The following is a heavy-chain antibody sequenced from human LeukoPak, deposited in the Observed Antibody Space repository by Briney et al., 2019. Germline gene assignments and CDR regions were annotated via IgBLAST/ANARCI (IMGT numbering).Heavy chain of an antibody. D-gene: IGHD2-2*02. CDR3: ARDKYCSSTSCYRVFDY. J-gene: IGHJ4*02. CDR2: ISSSSSYI. CDR1: GFTFSSYS. V-gene: IGHV3-21*01. Sequence: GGSLRLSCAASGFTFSSYSMNWVRQAPGKGLEWVSSISSSSSYIYYADSVKGRFTISRDNAKNSLYLQMNSLRAEDTAVYYCARDKYCSSTSCYRVFDYWGQGTLVTVSS.